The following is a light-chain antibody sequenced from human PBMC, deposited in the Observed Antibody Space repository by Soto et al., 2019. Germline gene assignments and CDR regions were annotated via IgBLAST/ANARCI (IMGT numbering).Light chain of an antibody. Sequence: QLVLTQPASVSGSPGQSITISCTGTSSDVGSYNLVSWYQQPPGTAPKLMIYEVSKRPSGVPDRFSGSKSGNTASLTISGLQAADEADYYCSLYTSENAYVFGTGTKVTVL. CDR3: SLYTSENAYV. V-gene: IGLV2-18*01. CDR1: SSDVGSYNL. CDR2: EVS. J-gene: IGLJ1*01.